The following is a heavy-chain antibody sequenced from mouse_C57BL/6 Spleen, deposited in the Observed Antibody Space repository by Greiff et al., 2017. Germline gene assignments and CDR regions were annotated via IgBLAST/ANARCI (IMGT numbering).Heavy chain of an antibody. CDR2: IYPEDGAT. CDR1: GYAFSSYW. D-gene: IGHD2-3*01. V-gene: IGHV1-80*01. CDR3: ARSGWLLRYFDY. Sequence: QVQLQQSGAELVKPGASVKISCKASGYAFSSYWMNWVKQRPGQGLEWIGKIYPEDGATNYNGKFKGKATLTADKSSSTAYMQLISLTSEDSAVYFCARSGWLLRYFDYWGQGTTLTVSS. J-gene: IGHJ2*01.